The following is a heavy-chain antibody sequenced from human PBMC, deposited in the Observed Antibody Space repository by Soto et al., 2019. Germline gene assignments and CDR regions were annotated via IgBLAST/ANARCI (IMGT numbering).Heavy chain of an antibody. CDR3: ARGRSGYQGYYFDY. J-gene: IGHJ4*02. CDR1: GGTFSSYA. CDR2: IIPIFGTA. D-gene: IGHD3-3*01. Sequence: QVQLVQSGAEVKKPGSSVKVSCKASGGTFSSYAISWVRQAPGQGLEWMGGIIPIFGTANYAQKFQGRVTITADKSTSTAYMELSGLRSEDTAVYYCARGRSGYQGYYFDYWGQGTLVTVSS. V-gene: IGHV1-69*06.